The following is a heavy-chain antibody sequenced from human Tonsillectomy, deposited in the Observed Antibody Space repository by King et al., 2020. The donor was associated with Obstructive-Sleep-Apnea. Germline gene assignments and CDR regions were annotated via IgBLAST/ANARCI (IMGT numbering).Heavy chain of an antibody. Sequence: EVQLVESGGGLVQPGGSLTLSCAASGFTFSGSAVHWVRQASGKGLEWVGRIRSAANSYATTYGESVKGRFTISRDDSKKTAYLQMNSLKTEDSAVYYCSGSTYSYGSLYLAYWGQGTLVAVSS. D-gene: IGHD5-18*01. V-gene: IGHV3-73*01. CDR3: SGSTYSYGSLYLAY. J-gene: IGHJ4*02. CDR2: IRSAANSYAT. CDR1: GFTFSGSA.